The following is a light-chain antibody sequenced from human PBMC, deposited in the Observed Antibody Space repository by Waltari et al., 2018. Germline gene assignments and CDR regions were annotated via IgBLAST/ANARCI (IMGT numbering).Light chain of an antibody. J-gene: IGKJ1*01. V-gene: IGKV4-1*01. Sequence: DIVMTQSPDSLAVSLGERATINCKSSQSVLFRSTNKNYLTWYQQKPGQPPKLLISGSSTRDSGVPDRFSGSGSGTDFTLTISSLQAEDVAVYYCHQFYTTPWTFGQGTKVEIK. CDR1: QSVLFRSTNKNY. CDR2: GSS. CDR3: HQFYTTPWT.